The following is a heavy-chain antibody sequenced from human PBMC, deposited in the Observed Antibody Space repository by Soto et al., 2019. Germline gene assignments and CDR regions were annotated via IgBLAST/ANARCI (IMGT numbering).Heavy chain of an antibody. CDR3: ARRTSYSSGWDFDY. V-gene: IGHV2-70*01. Sequence: SGPTLVNPTQTLPLTCTFSGFSLSTSGMCVSWISQPPGKALEWLALIDWDDDKYYSTSLKTRLTISKDTSKNQVVLTMTNMDPVDTATYYCARRTSYSSGWDFDYWGQGTLVTVSS. J-gene: IGHJ4*02. D-gene: IGHD6-19*01. CDR2: IDWDDDK. CDR1: GFSLSTSGMC.